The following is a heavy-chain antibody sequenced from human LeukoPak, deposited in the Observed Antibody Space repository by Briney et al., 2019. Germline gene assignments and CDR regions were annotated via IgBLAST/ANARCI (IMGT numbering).Heavy chain of an antibody. CDR3: ARLAEKAVAGNWFDP. V-gene: IGHV4-38-2*01. CDR2: IYHSGST. D-gene: IGHD6-19*01. Sequence: PSETLSLTCAVTGYSIRSGYYWGWIRQPPGKGLEWIGSIYHSGSTYYNPSLKSRVTISVDTSKNQFSLKLSSVTAADTAVYYCARLAEKAVAGNWFDPWGQGTLVTVSS. J-gene: IGHJ5*02. CDR1: GYSIRSGYY.